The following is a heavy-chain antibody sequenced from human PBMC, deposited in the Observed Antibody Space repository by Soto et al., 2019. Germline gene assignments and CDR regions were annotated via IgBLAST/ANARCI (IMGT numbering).Heavy chain of an antibody. CDR1: GYTFTDYA. Sequence: HVELVQSGADVKKSGASVTISCKASGYTFTDYALHWVRQAPGQRLEWMGWMNAGVGNTLYSQKFQGRITITRDTSASTAYMELNSLKSEDTAIYYCARDTGDTFGSLNYWGPGTLVTVSS. J-gene: IGHJ4*02. CDR2: MNAGVGNT. V-gene: IGHV1-3*01. D-gene: IGHD5-18*01. CDR3: ARDTGDTFGSLNY.